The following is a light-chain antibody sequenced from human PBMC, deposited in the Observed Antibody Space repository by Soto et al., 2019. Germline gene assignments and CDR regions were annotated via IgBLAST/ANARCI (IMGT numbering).Light chain of an antibody. J-gene: IGLJ1*01. CDR1: SSDVGGYNY. CDR2: EVN. CDR3: SSYGGSSV. Sequence: QSALTQPPSASGSLGQSVAISCTVTSSDVGGYNYVSWYQQHPGKAPKLLIYEVNKRPSGVPDRFSGSKSGNTASLTVSGLQAEDEADYYCSSYGGSSVFGTGTKVTVL. V-gene: IGLV2-8*01.